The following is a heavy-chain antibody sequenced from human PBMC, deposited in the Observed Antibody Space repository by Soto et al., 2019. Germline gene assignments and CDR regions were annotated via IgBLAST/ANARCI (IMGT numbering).Heavy chain of an antibody. D-gene: IGHD3-3*01. J-gene: IGHJ3*02. CDR1: SGSMSGYY. Sequence: SETLSLTCTVSSGSMSGYYWNWIRQPPGKGLEWIGYIYYSGSTNYNPSLKSRVTISVDTSKNQFSLKLSSVTAADTAVYYCARAGDYDFWSGYSNDAFDIWGQGTMVIVSS. V-gene: IGHV4-59*01. CDR3: ARAGDYDFWSGYSNDAFDI. CDR2: IYYSGST.